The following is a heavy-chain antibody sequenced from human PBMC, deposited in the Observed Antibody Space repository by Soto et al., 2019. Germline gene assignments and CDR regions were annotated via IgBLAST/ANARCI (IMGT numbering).Heavy chain of an antibody. Sequence: VQLVESGGGLVKPGGYLRLSCAASGFTFSDYYMSWIRQAPGKGLEWVSGISGSGGSTYYVDSVKGRFTISRDNSKNTVYLQMDSLRAEDTAVYYCAKDPGKTRNWFDPWGQGTLVTVSS. CDR3: AKDPGKTRNWFDP. CDR1: GFTFSDYY. D-gene: IGHD2-2*01. CDR2: ISGSGGST. J-gene: IGHJ5*02. V-gene: IGHV3-23*04.